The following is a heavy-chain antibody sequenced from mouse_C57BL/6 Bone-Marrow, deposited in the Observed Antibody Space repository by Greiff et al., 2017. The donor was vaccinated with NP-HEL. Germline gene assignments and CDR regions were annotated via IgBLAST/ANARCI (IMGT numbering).Heavy chain of an antibody. J-gene: IGHJ3*01. D-gene: IGHD2-4*01. CDR3: ARSDDYDPFAY. CDR1: GYTFTSYD. Sequence: VKLQESGPELVKPGASVKLSCKASGYTFTSYDINWVKQRPGQGLEWIGWIYPRDGSTKYNEKFKGKATLTVDTSSSTAYMELHSLTSEDSAVYFCARSDDYDPFAYWGQGTLVTVSA. CDR2: IYPRDGST. V-gene: IGHV1-85*01.